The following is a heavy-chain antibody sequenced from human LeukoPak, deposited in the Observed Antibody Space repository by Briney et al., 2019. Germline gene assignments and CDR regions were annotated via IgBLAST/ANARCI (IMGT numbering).Heavy chain of an antibody. V-gene: IGHV3-30*02. Sequence: GGSLRLSCAASGFTFSSYGMHWVRQAPGKGLEWVAFIRYDGSNKYYADSVKGRFTISRDNSKNTLYLQMNSLRAEDTAVYYCAKDEGRYDFWSGYSGGGGIDYWGQGTLVTVSS. CDR2: IRYDGSNK. CDR3: AKDEGRYDFWSGYSGGGGIDY. J-gene: IGHJ4*02. D-gene: IGHD3-3*01. CDR1: GFTFSSYG.